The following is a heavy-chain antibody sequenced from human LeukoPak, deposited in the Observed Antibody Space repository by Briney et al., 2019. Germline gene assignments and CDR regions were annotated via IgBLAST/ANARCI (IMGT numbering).Heavy chain of an antibody. CDR2: IRGIDGST. CDR1: GFTFRIYA. CDR3: ARTDYGSTPFDY. Sequence: GGSLRLSCAASGFTFRIYAMNWVRQAPGKGLEWVSSIRGIDGSTYYADSVKGRFTISRDNSKNTVYLQMNSLRVEDTAVYYCARTDYGSTPFDYWGQGTLVTVSS. J-gene: IGHJ4*02. V-gene: IGHV3-23*01. D-gene: IGHD3-10*01.